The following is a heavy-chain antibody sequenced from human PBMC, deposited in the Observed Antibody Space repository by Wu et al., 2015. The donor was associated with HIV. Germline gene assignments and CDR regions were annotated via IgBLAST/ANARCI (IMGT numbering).Heavy chain of an antibody. J-gene: IGHJ6*01. CDR1: GYTFTGYY. CDR3: ARFMVRGVNTYYYYGMDV. V-gene: IGHV1-2*02. CDR2: INPNSGGT. Sequence: QVQLVQSGAEVKKPGASVKVSCKASGYTFTGYYMHWVRQAPGQGLEWMGWINPNSGGTNYAQKFQGRVTMTRDTSISTAYMELSRLRSDDTAVYYCARFMVRGVNTYYYYGMDVVGPKGPRSPSPQ. D-gene: IGHD3-10*01.